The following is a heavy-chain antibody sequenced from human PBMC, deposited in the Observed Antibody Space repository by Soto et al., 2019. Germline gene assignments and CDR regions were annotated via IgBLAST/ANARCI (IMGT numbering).Heavy chain of an antibody. CDR1: GFTFSSYG. Sequence: QVQLVESGGGVVQPGRSLRLSCAASGFTFSSYGMHWVRQAPGKGLEWVAVISYDGSNKYYADSVKCRFTISRDNSKNTLYLQMNSLRAEDTAVYYCAKERRWLQWGFDYWGQGTLVTVSS. D-gene: IGHD5-12*01. CDR3: AKERRWLQWGFDY. J-gene: IGHJ4*02. V-gene: IGHV3-30*18. CDR2: ISYDGSNK.